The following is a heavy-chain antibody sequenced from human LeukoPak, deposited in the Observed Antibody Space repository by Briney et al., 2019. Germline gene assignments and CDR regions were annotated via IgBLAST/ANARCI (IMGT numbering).Heavy chain of an antibody. V-gene: IGHV3-48*03. Sequence: PGGSLRLSCAASGFTFSSYAMRWVRQAPGKGLEWVSYISSSGSTIYYADSVKGRFTISRDNAKNSLYLQMNSLRAEDTAVYYCARAGYYYDSSGYWPSGDYWGQGTLVTVSS. D-gene: IGHD3-22*01. J-gene: IGHJ4*02. CDR3: ARAGYYYDSSGYWPSGDY. CDR1: GFTFSSYA. CDR2: ISSSGSTI.